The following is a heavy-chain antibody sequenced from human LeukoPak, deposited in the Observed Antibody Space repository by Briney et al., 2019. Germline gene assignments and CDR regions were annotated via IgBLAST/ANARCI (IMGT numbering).Heavy chain of an antibody. D-gene: IGHD2-15*01. Sequence: SETLSLTCAVYGGSSSGYYCSWIRQPPGKGLEWIGEINHSGSTNCNPSLKSRVTISVDTSKNQFSLKLSSVTAADTAVYYCARASILGYCSGGSCRYYFDYWGQGTLVTVSS. V-gene: IGHV4-34*01. CDR2: INHSGST. J-gene: IGHJ4*02. CDR3: ARASILGYCSGGSCRYYFDY. CDR1: GGSSSGYY.